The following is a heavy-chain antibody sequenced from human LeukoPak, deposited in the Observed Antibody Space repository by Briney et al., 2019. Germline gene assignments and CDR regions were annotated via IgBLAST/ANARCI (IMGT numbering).Heavy chain of an antibody. CDR1: GFTFSTYA. CDR3: ARDHSGSSPDAFDI. Sequence: PGGSLRLSCAASGFTFSTYAMSWVRQAPGKGLEWVSVIYSGGSTYYADSVKGRFTISRDNSKNTLYLQMNSLRAEDTAVYYCARDHSGSSPDAFDIWGQGTMVTVSS. V-gene: IGHV3-66*02. D-gene: IGHD1-26*01. CDR2: IYSGGST. J-gene: IGHJ3*02.